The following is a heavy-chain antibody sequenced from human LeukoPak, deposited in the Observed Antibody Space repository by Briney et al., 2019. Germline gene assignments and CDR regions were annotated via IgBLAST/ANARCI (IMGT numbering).Heavy chain of an antibody. V-gene: IGHV4-30-4*08. D-gene: IGHD7-27*01. CDR3: AETGSMGLRIDY. Sequence: SETLSLTCTVSGGSISSGDYYWSWNRQPPGKGLEWIGYIYYSGSTYYNPSLKSRVTISVDTSKNQFSLKLSSVTAADTAVYYCAETGSMGLRIDYWGRGTLVTVSS. J-gene: IGHJ4*02. CDR1: GGSISSGDYY. CDR2: IYYSGST.